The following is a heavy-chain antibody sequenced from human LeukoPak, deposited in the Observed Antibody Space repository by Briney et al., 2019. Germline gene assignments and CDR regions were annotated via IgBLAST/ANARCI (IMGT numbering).Heavy chain of an antibody. CDR2: ISYDGSNK. D-gene: IGHD3-10*01. V-gene: IGHV3-30*04. Sequence: PGGSLRLSCAASGFTFNSYAMHWVRQAPGKGLEWVAVISYDGSNKYYADSVKGRFTISRDNSKNTLYLQMNSLRAEDTAVYYCAKDLYYYGSGSYYGPDYWGQGTLVTVSS. J-gene: IGHJ4*02. CDR3: AKDLYYYGSGSYYGPDY. CDR1: GFTFNSYA.